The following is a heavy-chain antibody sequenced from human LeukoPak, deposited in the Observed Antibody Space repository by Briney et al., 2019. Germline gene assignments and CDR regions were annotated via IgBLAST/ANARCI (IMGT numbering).Heavy chain of an antibody. V-gene: IGHV3-23*01. CDR2: ISGSGDNT. CDR1: GFTFSSYA. CDR3: AKGSYYDSSGSSYFDY. Sequence: GGSLRLSCAASGFTFSSYAMSWVRQAPGKGLEWVSGISGSGDNTYYADSVKGRFTISRDNSKNTLNVQVNSLGTEDTAAYYCAKGSYYDSSGSSYFDYWGQGTLVTVSS. J-gene: IGHJ4*02. D-gene: IGHD3-22*01.